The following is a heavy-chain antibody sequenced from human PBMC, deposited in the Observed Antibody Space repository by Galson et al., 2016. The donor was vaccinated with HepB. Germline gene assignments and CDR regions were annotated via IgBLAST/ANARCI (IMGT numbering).Heavy chain of an antibody. CDR1: GGSLDHYY. D-gene: IGHD3-22*01. V-gene: IGHV4-59*01. J-gene: IGHJ4*02. CDR2: VYYNGIA. Sequence: SETLSLTCTVSGGSLDHYYWSWIRQSPERGLEWIGYVYYNGIADYNPSLKSRATMSVDGPKNQFSLKLTSVTTADTAIYYCARDYGCDYYGSRGYYLAYWGQEARVTVSS. CDR3: ARDYGCDYYGSRGYYLAY.